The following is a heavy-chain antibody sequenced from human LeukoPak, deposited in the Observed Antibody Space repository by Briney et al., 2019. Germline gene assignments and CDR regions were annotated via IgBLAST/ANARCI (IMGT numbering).Heavy chain of an antibody. J-gene: IGHJ4*02. D-gene: IGHD3-10*01. V-gene: IGHV1-69*01. CDR2: IIPPFGTA. CDR3: ARGLDNYGSGSSD. CDR1: GDTFSSYA. Sequence: GASVKVSCKTSGDTFSSYAINWVRQAPGQGLEWMGGIIPPFGTAYYAQRFQGRVTITADASTSTVNMELSSLTSEDTAVYYCARGLDNYGSGSSDWGQGTLVTVSS.